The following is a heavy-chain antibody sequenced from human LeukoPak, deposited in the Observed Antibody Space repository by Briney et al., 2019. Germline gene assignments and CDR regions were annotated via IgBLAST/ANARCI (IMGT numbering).Heavy chain of an antibody. Sequence: ASVKVSCKASGYTFTSYGISWVRQAPGQGLEWMGWISAYNGNTNYAQKLQGRVTMTTDTSTSTAYMELRSLRSDDTAVYYCARVSCSGGSCYDYCGMDVWGQGTTVTVSS. CDR3: ARVSCSGGSCYDYCGMDV. J-gene: IGHJ6*02. V-gene: IGHV1-18*01. D-gene: IGHD2-15*01. CDR2: ISAYNGNT. CDR1: GYTFTSYG.